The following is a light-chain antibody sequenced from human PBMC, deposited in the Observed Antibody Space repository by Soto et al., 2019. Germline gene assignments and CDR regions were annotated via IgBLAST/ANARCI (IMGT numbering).Light chain of an antibody. CDR2: DVT. CDR1: SSDVGGYNY. J-gene: IGLJ1*01. Sequence: QSVLPQPASVSGSPGESITISCTGTSSDVGGYNYVSRFQQHPGRAPKLIIYDVTNRPSGVSNRFSGSKSGNTASLTISGLQAEDEADYYCSSYTSSSTRVFGTGTKVTVL. V-gene: IGLV2-14*01. CDR3: SSYTSSSTRV.